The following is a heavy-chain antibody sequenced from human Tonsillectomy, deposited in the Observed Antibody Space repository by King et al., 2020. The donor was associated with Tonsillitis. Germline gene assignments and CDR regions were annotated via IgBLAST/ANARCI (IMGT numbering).Heavy chain of an antibody. CDR1: GFTFNNYA. Sequence: VQLVESGGDLVQPGGSLRLSCAASGFTFNNYAMTWVRQAPGKGLGWVSAISVGGGSTYYEDSGKGRVTISRDNSKNTVYLQMNSLRAEDTAVYYCAKRRRDYYYAMDVWGQGTTVTVSS. CDR2: ISVGGGST. CDR3: AKRRRDYYYAMDV. V-gene: IGHV3-23*04. J-gene: IGHJ6*02.